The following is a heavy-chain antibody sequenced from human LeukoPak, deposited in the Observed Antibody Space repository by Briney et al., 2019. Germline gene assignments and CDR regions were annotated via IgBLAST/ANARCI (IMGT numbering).Heavy chain of an antibody. Sequence: GGSLRLSCAASGLTFSSYGMHWVRQAPGKGLEWVAVIWYDGSNKYYADSVKGRFTISRDNSKNTLYLQMNSLRAEDTAVYYCARDPSPSIAYADYWGQGTLVTVSS. D-gene: IGHD2-21*01. CDR3: ARDPSPSIAYADY. J-gene: IGHJ4*02. CDR2: IWYDGSNK. CDR1: GLTFSSYG. V-gene: IGHV3-33*01.